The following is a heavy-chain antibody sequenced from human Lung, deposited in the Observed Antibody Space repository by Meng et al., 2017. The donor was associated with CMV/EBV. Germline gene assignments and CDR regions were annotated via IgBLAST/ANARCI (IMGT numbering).Heavy chain of an antibody. J-gene: IGHJ6*02. CDR3: AKISDFWSGSDV. Sequence: GESLKISCAASGFTFSSYGMHWVRQAPGKGLEWVAFLLYDGSKKYYADSVKGRFTISRDNSKNTLYLQMNSLRAEDTAVYYCAKISDFWSGSDVWGQGTPVTVSS. CDR2: LLYDGSKK. CDR1: GFTFSSYG. V-gene: IGHV3-30*02. D-gene: IGHD3-3*01.